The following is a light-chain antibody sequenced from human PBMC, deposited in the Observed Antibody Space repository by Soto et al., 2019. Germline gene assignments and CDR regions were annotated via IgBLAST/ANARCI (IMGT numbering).Light chain of an antibody. CDR3: QQNYNTLIT. V-gene: IGKV1-39*01. J-gene: IGKJ5*01. CDR2: GAS. Sequence: DIQMTQSPSSLSASVGDRVTITCRASQSISRYLNWYQHKPGKAPKLLIFGASNLQSGVPSRFSGRGSGTDFTLTISSLQPEDFSTYYCQQNYNTLITFGQGTLLDIK. CDR1: QSISRY.